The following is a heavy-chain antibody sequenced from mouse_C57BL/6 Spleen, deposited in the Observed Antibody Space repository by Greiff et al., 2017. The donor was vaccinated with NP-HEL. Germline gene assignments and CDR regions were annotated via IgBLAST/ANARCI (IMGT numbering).Heavy chain of an antibody. CDR3: ARKAPSTYFDV. CDR1: GYTFTSYW. CDR2: IDPSDSYT. J-gene: IGHJ1*03. Sequence: VQLQQSGAELVMPGASVKLSCKASGYTFTSYWLHWVKQRPGQGLEWIGEIDPSDSYTNYNQKFKGKSTLTVDKSSSTAYMQLSSLTSEDSAVYYCARKAPSTYFDVWGTGTTVTVSS. D-gene: IGHD2-1*01. V-gene: IGHV1-69*01.